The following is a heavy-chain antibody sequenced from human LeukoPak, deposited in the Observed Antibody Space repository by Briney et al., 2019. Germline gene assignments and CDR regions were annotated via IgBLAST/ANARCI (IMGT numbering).Heavy chain of an antibody. D-gene: IGHD5-18*01. Sequence: GASVKVSCKASGYTFTGYYMHWVRQAPGQGLEWMGWINPNSGGTNYAQKFQGRVTMTRDTSISTAYMELSRLRSDDTAVYYCARRGYSYGYVNGVLDYWGQGILVTVSS. CDR3: ARRGYSYGYVNGVLDY. V-gene: IGHV1-2*02. CDR1: GYTFTGYY. CDR2: INPNSGGT. J-gene: IGHJ4*02.